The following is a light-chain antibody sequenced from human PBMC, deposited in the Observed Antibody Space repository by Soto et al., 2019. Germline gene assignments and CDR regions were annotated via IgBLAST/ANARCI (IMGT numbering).Light chain of an antibody. CDR1: QSVRSN. V-gene: IGKV3-15*01. J-gene: IGKJ5*01. Sequence: EIVLTQSPGTLSLSPGERASLSCRASQSVRSNLAWYQHKPGQAPRLLIYGASTRATGIPARFSGSGSGTEFTLTISSLQSEDFAVYYCHQYNDWPPVTFGQGTRLEIK. CDR2: GAS. CDR3: HQYNDWPPVT.